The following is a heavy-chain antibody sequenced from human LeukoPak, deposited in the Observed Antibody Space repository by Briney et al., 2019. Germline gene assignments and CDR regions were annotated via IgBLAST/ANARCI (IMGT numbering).Heavy chain of an antibody. D-gene: IGHD6-13*01. CDR3: AKKTNVGYSSSWTFDY. CDR2: ISGSGGST. J-gene: IGHJ4*02. CDR1: GFTFSSYA. Sequence: GGSLRLSCAASGFTFSSYAMSWVRQAPGKGLEWVSAISGSGGSTYYADSVKGRFTISRDNSKNTLYMQMNSLRAEDTAVYYCAKKTNVGYSSSWTFDYWGQGTLVTVSS. V-gene: IGHV3-23*01.